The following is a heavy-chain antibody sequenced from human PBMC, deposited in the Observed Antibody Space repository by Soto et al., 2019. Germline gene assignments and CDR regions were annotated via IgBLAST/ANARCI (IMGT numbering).Heavy chain of an antibody. Sequence: SXTLSLTCTVSGGSMSSYYWSWIRQPPVKGLEWIGYIYYSGSTNYNPSLKSRVTISVDTSKNQFSLKLNSVTAADTAVYYCARDLPYSSSSLWGQGTLVTVS. CDR2: IYYSGST. CDR1: GGSMSSYY. CDR3: ARDLPYSSSSL. J-gene: IGHJ4*02. V-gene: IGHV4-59*01. D-gene: IGHD6-6*01.